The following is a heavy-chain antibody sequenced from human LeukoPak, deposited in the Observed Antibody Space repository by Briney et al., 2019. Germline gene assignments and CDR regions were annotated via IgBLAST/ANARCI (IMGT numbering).Heavy chain of an antibody. Sequence: SQTLSLTCTVSGGSISSGGYYWSWIRQHPGKGLEWIGYIYYSGSTYYNPSLKSRVTISVDTSKNQFSLKLSSVTATDTAVYYCARQGNYYDPFDYWGQGTLVTVSS. CDR2: IYYSGST. D-gene: IGHD3-22*01. CDR3: ARQGNYYDPFDY. CDR1: GGSISSGGYY. J-gene: IGHJ4*02. V-gene: IGHV4-31*03.